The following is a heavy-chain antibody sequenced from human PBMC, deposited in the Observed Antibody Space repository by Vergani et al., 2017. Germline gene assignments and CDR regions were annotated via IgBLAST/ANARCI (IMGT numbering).Heavy chain of an antibody. J-gene: IGHJ6*03. CDR1: GYTFTSYY. CDR2: INPSGGST. V-gene: IGHV1-46*01. Sequence: QVQLVQSGAEVKKPGASAKVSCKASGYTFTSYYMHWVRQAPGQGLEWMGIINPSGGSTSYAQKFQGRVTMTRDTSTSTVYMELSSLRSEDTAVYYCARGRSXSSLGHYYYYYMDVWGKGTTVTVSS. D-gene: IGHD6-6*01. CDR3: ARGRSXSSLGHYYYYYMDV.